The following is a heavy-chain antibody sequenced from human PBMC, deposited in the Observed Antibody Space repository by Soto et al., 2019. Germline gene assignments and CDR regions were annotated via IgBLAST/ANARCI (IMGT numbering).Heavy chain of an antibody. Sequence: QVRLQESGPGLVKPSETLSLTCTVSGGSISRYYWSWIRQPPGKGLEWIGYMYNTGSTIYNPSLTGRVTISVDPSKNHFSLKLNSVTAADTAVYYCARDLWGYCGADCYPLDVWGQGTTVTVSS. J-gene: IGHJ6*02. CDR3: ARDLWGYCGADCYPLDV. CDR1: GGSISRYY. CDR2: MYNTGST. D-gene: IGHD2-21*02. V-gene: IGHV4-59*01.